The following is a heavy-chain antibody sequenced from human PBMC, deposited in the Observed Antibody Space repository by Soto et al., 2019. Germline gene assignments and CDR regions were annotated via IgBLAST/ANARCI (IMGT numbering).Heavy chain of an antibody. CDR3: ARSWVTGKGGMDV. CDR2: INGYTGNT. V-gene: IGHV1-18*01. Sequence: QVQLVQSGGEVKKPGASVKVSCKASGYTFTSYGFSWVRQAPGRGLEWMGWINGYTGNTHYAQKFQGRVTMTIDTSTSTAYMELWTLISDDTAVYYCARSWVTGKGGMDVWGQGTTVTVSS. J-gene: IGHJ6*02. D-gene: IGHD3-16*01. CDR1: GYTFTSYG.